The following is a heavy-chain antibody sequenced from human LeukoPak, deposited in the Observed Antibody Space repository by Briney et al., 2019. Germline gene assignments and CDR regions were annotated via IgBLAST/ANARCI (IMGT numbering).Heavy chain of an antibody. D-gene: IGHD1-14*01. Sequence: GGSLRLSCSASGFTFSSYSMNWVRQAPGKGLEWVASIKDDGSGEYYVDFVKGRFTISRDNAKNSLYLQLNSLRAEDTAVYYCARDPVRRFDSWGQGALVTVSS. CDR2: IKDDGSGE. CDR1: GFTFSSYS. J-gene: IGHJ4*02. CDR3: ARDPVRRFDS. V-gene: IGHV3-7*05.